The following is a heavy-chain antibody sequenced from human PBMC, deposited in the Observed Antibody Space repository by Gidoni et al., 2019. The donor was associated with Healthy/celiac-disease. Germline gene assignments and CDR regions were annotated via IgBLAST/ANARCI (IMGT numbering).Heavy chain of an antibody. D-gene: IGHD2-21*02. J-gene: IGHJ3*02. Sequence: QVQLVESGGGLVKPGGSLRLPCAASGFPFCTYHLTLTRQAPGKGLEWVSYISSSGSTIYYADSVKGRFTISRDNAKNSLYLQMNSLRAEDTAVYYCARITAYCGGDCYWSFDAFDIWGQGTMVTVSS. V-gene: IGHV3-11*01. CDR3: ARITAYCGGDCYWSFDAFDI. CDR2: ISSSGSTI. CDR1: GFPFCTYH.